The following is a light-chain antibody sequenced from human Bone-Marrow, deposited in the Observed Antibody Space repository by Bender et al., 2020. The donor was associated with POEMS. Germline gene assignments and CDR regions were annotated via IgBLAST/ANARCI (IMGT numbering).Light chain of an antibody. Sequence: SYVLTQPPSVSVAPGKPASITCGGDNIEAQSVHWYQQKPGQAPVLVVYDDSDRPSGIPERFSGSFSGNTATLTITRVEVGDEADYYCHVWDSSNDPVFGGGTKMTVL. J-gene: IGLJ3*02. V-gene: IGLV3-21*03. CDR1: NIEAQS. CDR2: DDS. CDR3: HVWDSSNDPV.